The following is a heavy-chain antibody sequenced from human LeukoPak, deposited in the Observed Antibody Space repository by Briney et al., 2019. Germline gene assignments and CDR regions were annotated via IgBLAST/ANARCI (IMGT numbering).Heavy chain of an antibody. V-gene: IGHV3-23*01. CDR3: AKDKLPNWNPFDS. CDR2: ISGSGGNT. J-gene: IGHJ4*02. CDR1: GFTFSSYA. Sequence: PGGSLRLSCAASGFTFSSYAMSWVRQAPGKGLGWVSAISGSGGNTYYADSVKGRFTISRDNSKNTLYLQMHSLRADDTAVYYCAKDKLPNWNPFDSWGQGTLVTVSS. D-gene: IGHD1-1*01.